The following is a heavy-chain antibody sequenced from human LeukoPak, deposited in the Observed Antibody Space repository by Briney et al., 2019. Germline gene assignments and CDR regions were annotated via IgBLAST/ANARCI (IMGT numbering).Heavy chain of an antibody. CDR3: ARGGSIRPFDY. Sequence: GGSLRLSCAASGFSVSSDYMSWVRQAPGKGLEWVSVIYSGGSTYYADSVKGRFTISRDNSKNMLYLQMNSLRAEDTAVYFCARGGSIRPFDYWGQGTLVTVSS. D-gene: IGHD1-26*01. CDR1: GFSVSSDY. CDR2: IYSGGST. V-gene: IGHV3-53*01. J-gene: IGHJ4*02.